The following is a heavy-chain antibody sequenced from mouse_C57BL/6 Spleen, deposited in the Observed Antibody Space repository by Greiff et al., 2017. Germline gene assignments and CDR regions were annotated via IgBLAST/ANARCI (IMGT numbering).Heavy chain of an antibody. CDR3: ARLGQTGRDY. J-gene: IGHJ2*01. V-gene: IGHV5-6*01. CDR2: ISSGGSYT. D-gene: IGHD4-1*01. CDR1: GFTFSSYG. Sequence: EVQVVESGGDLVKPGGSLKLSCAASGFTFSSYGMSWVRQTPDKRLEWVATISSGGSYTYYPDSVKGRFTISRDNAKNTLYLQMSSLKSEDTAMYYCARLGQTGRDYWGRGTTRPVSS.